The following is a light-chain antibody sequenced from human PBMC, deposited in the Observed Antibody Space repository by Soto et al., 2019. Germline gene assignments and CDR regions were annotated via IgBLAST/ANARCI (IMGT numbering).Light chain of an antibody. CDR2: DDS. V-gene: IGLV3-21*02. CDR1: NIGSKS. Sequence: SYKLTQTSSVSVAPGQTAKITCGGNNIGSKSVHWYQQKAGQAPVLVVHDDSDRPSGIPERFSGSNSANTATLTISRVEAGDEADYYCQVWESSGDQVVFAGGTKLTVL. J-gene: IGLJ2*01. CDR3: QVWESSGDQVV.